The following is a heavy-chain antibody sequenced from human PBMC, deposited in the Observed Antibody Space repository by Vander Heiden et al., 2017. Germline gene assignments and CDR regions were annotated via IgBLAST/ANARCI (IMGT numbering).Heavy chain of an antibody. CDR1: GFTFSDYY. CDR3: FGGYDDIDY. Sequence: QVQLVESGGGLVKPGGSLRLSCVGSGFTFSDYYMSWIRQAPGKGPEWVSYINRDSTTIYYADSVKGRFTISRDNSKKSLFLQMNSLTAEDTAVYYCFGGYDDIDYWGQGTLVTVSS. V-gene: IGHV3-11*01. D-gene: IGHD5-12*01. J-gene: IGHJ4*02. CDR2: INRDSTTI.